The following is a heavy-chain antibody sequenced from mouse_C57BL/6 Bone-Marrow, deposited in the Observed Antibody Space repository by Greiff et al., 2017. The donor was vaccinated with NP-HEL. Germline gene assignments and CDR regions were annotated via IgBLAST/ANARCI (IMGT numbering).Heavy chain of an antibody. V-gene: IGHV1-42*01. CDR1: GYSFTGYY. D-gene: IGHD1-1*01. J-gene: IGHJ2*01. Sequence: EVQLQQSGPELVKPGASVKISCKASGYSFTGYYMNWVKQSPEKSLEWIGEINPSTGGTTYNQKFKAKATLTVDKSSSTAYMQLKSLTSEDSAVYYCARSLYGSRRDFDYWGQGTTLTVSS. CDR3: ARSLYGSRRDFDY. CDR2: INPSTGGT.